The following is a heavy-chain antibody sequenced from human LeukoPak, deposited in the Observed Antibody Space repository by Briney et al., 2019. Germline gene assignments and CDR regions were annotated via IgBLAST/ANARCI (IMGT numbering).Heavy chain of an antibody. CDR2: INPNSGGA. Sequence: ASVKVSCKASGYTFTEYYMHWVRQAPGQGLEWMGWINPNSGGANYAENFQGRVTMTRDTSISTAYMELSRLRYDDTALYYCARGQSLNDYWGQGTLVTVSS. CDR1: GYTFTEYY. CDR3: ARGQSLNDY. V-gene: IGHV1-2*02. J-gene: IGHJ4*02.